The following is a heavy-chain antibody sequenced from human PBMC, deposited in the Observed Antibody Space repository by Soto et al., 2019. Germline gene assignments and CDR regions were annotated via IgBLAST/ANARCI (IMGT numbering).Heavy chain of an antibody. Sequence: QVQLVQSGAEVKKPGSSVKVSCKASGGTFSSYAISWVRQAPGQGLEWMVGIIPIFGTANYAQKFQGRVTLTADESTSTAYMELSSLRSEDTAVYYCARDLNCISTSCYAPYYGMDVWGQGTTVTVSS. CDR2: IIPIFGTA. CDR3: ARDLNCISTSCYAPYYGMDV. D-gene: IGHD2-2*01. J-gene: IGHJ6*02. V-gene: IGHV1-69*12. CDR1: GGTFSSYA.